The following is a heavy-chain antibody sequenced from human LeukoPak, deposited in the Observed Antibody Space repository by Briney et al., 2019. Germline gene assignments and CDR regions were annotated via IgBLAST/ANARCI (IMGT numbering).Heavy chain of an antibody. D-gene: IGHD1-26*01. V-gene: IGHV4-59*01. CDR3: ARTQSQSGSYRYYFAY. Sequence: SETLSLTCTVSGGSFSSGYWSWIRQPPGKGLEWIGNINYSGSTNYNPSLKSRVTISIDTSKNQFSLKLTSVTAADTAVYYCARTQSQSGSYRYYFAYWGQGTLVTVSS. CDR1: GGSFSSGY. J-gene: IGHJ4*02. CDR2: INYSGST.